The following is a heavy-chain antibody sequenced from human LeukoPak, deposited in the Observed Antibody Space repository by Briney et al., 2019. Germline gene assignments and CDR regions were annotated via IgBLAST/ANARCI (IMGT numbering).Heavy chain of an antibody. V-gene: IGHV3-23*01. J-gene: IGHJ4*02. Sequence: GGSLRLSCAASGFTLTSYAMSWVRQAPGKGLEWVSVISGSGGSTNYADSVKGRFTISRDNSKNTLYLQMNSLRGEDTAVYSCARGQRRHIDMAPSFDYWGQGTLVTVSS. CDR3: ARGQRRHIDMAPSFDY. CDR1: GFTLTSYA. CDR2: ISGSGGST. D-gene: IGHD5-24*01.